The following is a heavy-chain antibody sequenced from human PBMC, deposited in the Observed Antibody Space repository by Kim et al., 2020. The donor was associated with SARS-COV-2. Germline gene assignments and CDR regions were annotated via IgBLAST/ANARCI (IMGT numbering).Heavy chain of an antibody. CDR2: IYYSGST. J-gene: IGHJ6*02. CDR1: GGSVSSGSYY. D-gene: IGHD3-16*01. Sequence: SETLSLTCTVSGGSVSSGSYYWSWIRQPPGKGLEWIGYIYYSGSTNYNPSLKSRVTISVDTSKNQFSLKLSSVTAADTALYYCARDHLEFVGGFYGYYGIDVWGQGTTVTVSS. V-gene: IGHV4-61*01. CDR3: ARDHLEFVGGFYGYYGIDV.